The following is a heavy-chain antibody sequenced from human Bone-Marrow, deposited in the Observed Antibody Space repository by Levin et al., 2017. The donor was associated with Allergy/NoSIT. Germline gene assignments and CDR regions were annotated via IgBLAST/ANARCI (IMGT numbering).Heavy chain of an antibody. D-gene: IGHD2-15*01. CDR1: GFTFSDYY. CDR2: ISSSGSTI. J-gene: IGHJ2*01. V-gene: IGHV3-11*01. CDR3: ARDKRFSHSGGSSRPTAGVWYFDL. Sequence: GGSLRLSCAASGFTFSDYYMSWIRQAPGKGLEWVSYISSSGSTIYYADSVKGRFTVSRDNAKNSLYLQMNSLRAEDTAVYYCARDKRFSHSGGSSRPTAGVWYFDLWGRGTLVTVSS.